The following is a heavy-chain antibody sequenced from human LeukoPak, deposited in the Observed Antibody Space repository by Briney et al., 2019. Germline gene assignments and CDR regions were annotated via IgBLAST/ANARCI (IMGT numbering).Heavy chain of an antibody. V-gene: IGHV4-59*01. CDR1: GGSISSYY. Sequence: SETLSLTCTVSGGSISSYYWSWIRQPPGKGLEWMGYIYYSGSTNYNPSLKSRVTISVDTSKNQFSLKLSSVTAADTAVYYCARAPYDSSGYYLDYWGQRTLVTVSS. J-gene: IGHJ4*02. CDR2: IYYSGST. CDR3: ARAPYDSSGYYLDY. D-gene: IGHD3-22*01.